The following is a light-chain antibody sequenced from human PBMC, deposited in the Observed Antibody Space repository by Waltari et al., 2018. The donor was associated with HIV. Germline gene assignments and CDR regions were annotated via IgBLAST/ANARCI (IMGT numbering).Light chain of an antibody. CDR2: AAS. CDR3: QNYNSAPFT. V-gene: IGKV1-27*01. J-gene: IGKJ3*01. CDR1: QGINNY. Sequence: DIQLTQSPSSLSASVGDRVTIPCRASQGINNYLAWYQQKPGKVPKLLIYAASALQSGVPSRFSGSGSGTDFTLTISSLQPEDVATYYCQNYNSAPFTFGPGTKVDIK.